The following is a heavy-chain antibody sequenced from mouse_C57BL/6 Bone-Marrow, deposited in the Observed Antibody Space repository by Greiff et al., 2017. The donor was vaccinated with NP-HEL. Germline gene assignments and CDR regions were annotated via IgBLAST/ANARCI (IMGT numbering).Heavy chain of an antibody. CDR3: VITTVVVGSPYFDY. Sequence: EVKLQQSGPELVKPGASVKMSCKASGYTFTDYNMHWVKQSHGKSLEWIGYINPNNGGTSYNQKFKGKATLTVNKSSSTAYMELRSLTSEDSAVYYCVITTVVVGSPYFDYWGQGTTLTVSS. V-gene: IGHV1-22*01. CDR1: GYTFTDYN. J-gene: IGHJ2*01. D-gene: IGHD1-1*01. CDR2: INPNNGGT.